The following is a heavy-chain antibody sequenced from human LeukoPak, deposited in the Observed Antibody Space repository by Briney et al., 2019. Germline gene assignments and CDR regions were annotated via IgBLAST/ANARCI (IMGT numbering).Heavy chain of an antibody. CDR3: TRDNRWSFDY. Sequence: ASVKVSCKASGYVFTDYYIHWVRQAPGQGLEWMGWINPYSGGTNYAQKFRGRVTMTRDTSISTAYVDLSRLTSDDTAVYYCTRDNRWSFDYWSQGTLVTVSS. CDR1: GYVFTDYY. J-gene: IGHJ4*02. V-gene: IGHV1-2*02. D-gene: IGHD2-15*01. CDR2: INPYSGGT.